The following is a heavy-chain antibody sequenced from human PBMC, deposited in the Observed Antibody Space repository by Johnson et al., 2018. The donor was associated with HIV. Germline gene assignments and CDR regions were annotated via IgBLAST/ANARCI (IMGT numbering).Heavy chain of an antibody. J-gene: IGHJ3*02. D-gene: IGHD6-13*01. CDR3: AKCIWGSSLIDVFDI. V-gene: IGHV3-66*01. CDR2: LFSGGTT. Sequence: VQLMESGGGLVQPGGSLRLSCAASGFTVSSYYMTWVRQAPGKGLEWVSVLFSGGTTYYADSVKGRFTISRDNSKNKMYLQMNSLRVDDTAVYYCAKCIWGSSLIDVFDIWGQGTMVTVSS. CDR1: GFTVSSYY.